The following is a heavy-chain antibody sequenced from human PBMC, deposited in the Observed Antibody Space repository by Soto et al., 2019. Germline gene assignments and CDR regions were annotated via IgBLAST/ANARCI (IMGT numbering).Heavy chain of an antibody. V-gene: IGHV1-3*01. CDR1: GYTFTSYA. CDR2: INAGNGNT. D-gene: IGHD3-22*01. J-gene: IGHJ4*02. CDR3: ARVRNYYDRNYFDY. Sequence: ASVKVSCKASGYTFTSYAMHWVRQAPGQRLEWMGWINAGNGNTKYSQKFQGRVTITRDTSASTAYMELNSLRAEDTAVYYCARVRNYYDRNYFDYWGQGTLVTVS.